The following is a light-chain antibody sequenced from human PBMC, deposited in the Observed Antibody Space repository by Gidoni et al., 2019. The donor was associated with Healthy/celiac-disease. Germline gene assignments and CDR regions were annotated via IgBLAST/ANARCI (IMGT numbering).Light chain of an antibody. V-gene: IGKV3-20*01. Sequence: EIVLTQSPGTLSLPPGERATLSCRASQRVSSSYLAWYQQKPGQAPRLLIYGASSRATGIPDRFSGSGSGTDFTLTISRLEPEDFAVYYCQQYGSSPRTFGQGTKLEIK. J-gene: IGKJ2*02. CDR1: QRVSSSY. CDR2: GAS. CDR3: QQYGSSPRT.